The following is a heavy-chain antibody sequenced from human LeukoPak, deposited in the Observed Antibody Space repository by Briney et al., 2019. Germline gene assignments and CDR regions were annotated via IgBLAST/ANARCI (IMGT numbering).Heavy chain of an antibody. V-gene: IGHV4-59*01. Sequence: SETLSLTCTVSGGSISSYYWSWIRQPPGKGLEWIGYIYYSGSTNYNPSLKSRVTISVDTSKNQFSLKLSSVTAADTAVYYCASDYYGSGRPWYFDYWGQGILVTVSS. CDR3: ASDYYGSGRPWYFDY. CDR2: IYYSGST. CDR1: GGSISSYY. J-gene: IGHJ4*02. D-gene: IGHD3-10*01.